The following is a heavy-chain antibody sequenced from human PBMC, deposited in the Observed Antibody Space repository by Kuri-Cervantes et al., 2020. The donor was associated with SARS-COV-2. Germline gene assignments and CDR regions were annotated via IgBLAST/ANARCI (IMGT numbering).Heavy chain of an antibody. CDR1: GGSISSSSYY. J-gene: IGHJ4*02. Sequence: ESLKISCTVSGGSISSSSYYWGWIRQPPGKGLEWIGSIYYSGTTYYNPSLRSRVTISLDTSKNQLSLNLNSVTAADTAVYYCARHGGIAVAGTFDYWGQGTLVTVSS. CDR2: IYYSGTT. CDR3: ARHGGIAVAGTFDY. V-gene: IGHV4-39*01. D-gene: IGHD6-19*01.